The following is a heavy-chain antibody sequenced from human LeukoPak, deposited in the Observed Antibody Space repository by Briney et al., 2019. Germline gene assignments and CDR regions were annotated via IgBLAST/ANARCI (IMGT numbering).Heavy chain of an antibody. D-gene: IGHD4-17*01. CDR2: VHYSGTT. CDR1: DGSITNYD. V-gene: IGHV4-59*01. Sequence: PSETLSLTCTVSDGSITNYDWSWVRQPPGKGLEFIGHVHYSGTTNYNPSLRSRVTISIDTSKKHFFLKLKSVTAADTAVYYCATGCGDFRVEGRYFYSWGQGTLVTVSS. J-gene: IGHJ4*02. CDR3: ATGCGDFRVEGRYFYS.